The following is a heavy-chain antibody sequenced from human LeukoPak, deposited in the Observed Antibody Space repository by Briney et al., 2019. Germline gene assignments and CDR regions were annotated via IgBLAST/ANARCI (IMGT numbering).Heavy chain of an antibody. D-gene: IGHD3-22*01. V-gene: IGHV3-11*04. Sequence: PGGSLRLFCAASGFIFSDYYMSWFRQAPGKGLEWVSYISSSGRTTYYSDSVKGRFTISRDNAKNSLYLQMNSLRAQDTAVYYCARDYDSTGDERDYYYYMDVWGKGTTVTVSS. CDR1: GFIFSDYY. CDR3: ARDYDSTGDERDYYYYMDV. J-gene: IGHJ6*03. CDR2: ISSSGRTT.